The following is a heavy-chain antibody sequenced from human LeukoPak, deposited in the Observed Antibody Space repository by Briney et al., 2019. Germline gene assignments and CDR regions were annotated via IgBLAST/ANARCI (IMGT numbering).Heavy chain of an antibody. CDR3: AGSNYYDSNGYYYFDY. J-gene: IGHJ4*02. V-gene: IGHV4-59*08. CDR1: GGSISSYY. D-gene: IGHD3-22*01. CDR2: IYYSGST. Sequence: SSETLSLTCTVSGGSISSYYWSWIRQPPVKGLEWIGYIYYSGSTNYNPSLKSRVTISVDTSKNQFSLKLSSVTAADTAVYYCAGSNYYDSNGYYYFDYWGQGTLVTVSS.